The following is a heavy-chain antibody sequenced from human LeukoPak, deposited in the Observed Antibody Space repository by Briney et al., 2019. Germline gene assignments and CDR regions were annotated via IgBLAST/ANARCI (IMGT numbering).Heavy chain of an antibody. CDR2: MNPNSGNT. D-gene: IGHD4-17*01. Sequence: ASVKVSCKASGYTFTSYDINWVRQATGQGLEWMGWMNPNSGNTNYAQKIQGRVTMATDTSTGTAYMELRSLRSDDTAVYYCARRGGKNYGDYVLYYSYMDVWGKGTTVTVSS. V-gene: IGHV1-8*01. CDR1: GYTFTSYD. CDR3: ARRGGKNYGDYVLYYSYMDV. J-gene: IGHJ6*03.